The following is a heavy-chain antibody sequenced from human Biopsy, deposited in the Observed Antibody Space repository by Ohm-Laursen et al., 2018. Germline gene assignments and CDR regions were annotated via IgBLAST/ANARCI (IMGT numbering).Heavy chain of an antibody. CDR3: ARAGVGSDGTDSYYYGMDV. CDR1: GNTFATYH. J-gene: IGHJ6*02. CDR2: ISPSVATT. D-gene: IGHD5-24*01. Sequence: VASVKVSCKASGNTFATYHIHWVRQAPGQGLEWMGVISPSVATTSFSQKFQGRITMTRDTSTGTVYMDLNSLGSEDTAVYYCARAGVGSDGTDSYYYGMDVWGPGTTVTVSS. V-gene: IGHV1-46*01.